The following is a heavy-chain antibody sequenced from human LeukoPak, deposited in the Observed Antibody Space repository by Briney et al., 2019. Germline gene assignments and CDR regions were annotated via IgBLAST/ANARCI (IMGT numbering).Heavy chain of an antibody. V-gene: IGHV4-39*01. CDR3: ARHEYSGSYYGLSWFDP. D-gene: IGHD1-26*01. CDR2: IYYSGST. CDR1: GGSISSSGYY. J-gene: IGHJ5*02. Sequence: PSETLSLTCTVSGGSISSSGYYWGRIRQPQGKGLEWIASIYYSGSTYYNPSLKSRVTITVDTSKNQLSLKLSSLTAADTAVYYCARHEYSGSYYGLSWFDPWGQGTLVTVSS.